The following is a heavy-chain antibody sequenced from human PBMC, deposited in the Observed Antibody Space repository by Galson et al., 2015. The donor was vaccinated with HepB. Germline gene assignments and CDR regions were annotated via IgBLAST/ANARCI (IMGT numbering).Heavy chain of an antibody. D-gene: IGHD2-2*01. CDR3: ARDRGDIVVEPDLFLEWRHPFDV. CDR1: GYTFTRFG. Sequence: SVKVSCKASGYTFTRFGISWVRQAPGQGLEWMGWISAYNENTKYAPKFQDRLTLTMDPSTSTAYFDLTSLRSDDTAFYYCARDRGDIVVEPDLFLEWRHPFDVWGQGSLVTVSS. CDR2: ISAYNENT. J-gene: IGHJ4*02. V-gene: IGHV1-18*01.